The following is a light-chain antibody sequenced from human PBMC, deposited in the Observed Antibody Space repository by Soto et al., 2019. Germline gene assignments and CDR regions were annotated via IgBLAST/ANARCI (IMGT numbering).Light chain of an antibody. CDR1: SSDVGGYNY. V-gene: IGLV2-14*03. CDR2: DVS. Sequence: QSLLTQPASVSGSPGQSITISCPGTSSDVGGYNYVSWYQQHPGKAPKFMIYDVSSRPSRVSNRFSGSKSGNTASLTISGLQAEDEADYYCCSYTTSNTRQIVFGTGTKVTVL. J-gene: IGLJ1*01. CDR3: CSYTTSNTRQIV.